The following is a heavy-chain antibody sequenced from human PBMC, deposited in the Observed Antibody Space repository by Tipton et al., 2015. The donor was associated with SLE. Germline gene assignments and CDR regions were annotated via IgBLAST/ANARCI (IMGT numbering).Heavy chain of an antibody. V-gene: IGHV4-59*11. CDR1: GGSIKNHY. J-gene: IGHJ4*02. Sequence: TLSLTCIVSGGSIKNHYWSWMRQPPGKGLEWIGYIHSSGSTNYNSSLESRVTISIDTSRNQFSLQLTSVTAADTAVYYCARDSTRWSFWGQGTLVTVSS. CDR3: ARDSTRWSF. CDR2: IHSSGST. D-gene: IGHD2/OR15-2a*01.